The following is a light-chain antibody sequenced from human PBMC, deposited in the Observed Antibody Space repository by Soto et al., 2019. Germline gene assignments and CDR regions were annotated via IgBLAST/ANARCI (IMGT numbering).Light chain of an antibody. CDR1: SSDFGGYNY. Sequence: QSVLTQPGSVSGTPGQSITISCTGTSSDFGGYNYVSWSQQHSGKARKFMIYEVSSRPSGVSNRFSGSKSGNTASLTIAGLQAEDEADYYCSSYTSSSGVFGNRTKVTVL. CDR3: SSYTSSSGV. J-gene: IGLJ1*01. CDR2: EVS. V-gene: IGLV2-14*01.